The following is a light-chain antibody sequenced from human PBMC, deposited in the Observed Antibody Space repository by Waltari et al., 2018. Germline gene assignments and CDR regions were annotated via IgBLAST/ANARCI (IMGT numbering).Light chain of an antibody. CDR2: DTN. CDR3: VLSMGSGIWV. Sequence: QTVETQEPSLSVTPGGTVTLTCCLPSGSVSTTYYPYWFQQAPGQATRTLIFDTNTRSSGVPDRFSGSILDNKAALTITGAKADDESDYYCVLSMGSGIWVFGGGTKLTVL. J-gene: IGLJ3*02. CDR1: SGSVSTTYY. V-gene: IGLV8-61*01.